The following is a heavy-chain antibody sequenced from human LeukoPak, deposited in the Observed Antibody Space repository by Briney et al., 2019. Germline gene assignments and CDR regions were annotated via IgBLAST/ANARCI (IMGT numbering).Heavy chain of an antibody. D-gene: IGHD2-15*01. CDR1: GFTFSSYW. Sequence: GGSLRLSCGASGFTFSSYWMSWVRQAPGKGLEWVANIKADGSENHYVGSVKGRFTISRDNTKNSLYLQMNSLRAEDTAVYYCARDEMVAQHGGYYYYMDVWGKGTTVTVSS. V-gene: IGHV3-7*01. CDR3: ARDEMVAQHGGYYYYMDV. CDR2: IKADGSEN. J-gene: IGHJ6*03.